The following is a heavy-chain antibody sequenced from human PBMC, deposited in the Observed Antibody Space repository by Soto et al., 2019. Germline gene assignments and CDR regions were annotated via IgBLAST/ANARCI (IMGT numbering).Heavy chain of an antibody. D-gene: IGHD2-2*02. Sequence: QVQLQESGPGPVKPSGTLSLTCAVSGGSISSTNWWSWVLQSPGKGLEWIGEIYHSGSTNYNPSLRGRVTISVDKSNNQFSLKIRSVTAADTAMYYCATLPPRIELAVLPIPTWGQGTLVTVTS. CDR1: GGSISSTNW. V-gene: IGHV4-4*02. J-gene: IGHJ4*02. CDR2: IYHSGST. CDR3: ATLPPRIELAVLPIPT.